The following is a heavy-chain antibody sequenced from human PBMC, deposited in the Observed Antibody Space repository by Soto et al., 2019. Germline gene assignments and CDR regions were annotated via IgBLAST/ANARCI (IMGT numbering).Heavy chain of an antibody. J-gene: IGHJ4*02. CDR1: GGSFSGYY. CDR2: INHSGST. Sequence: SETLSLTCAVYGGSFSGYYWSWIRQPPGKGLEWIGEINHSGSTNYNPSLKSRLTISVDTSKNQFTLKLASVTVADTAIYYCAASFGNAWYTYWGQGTQVTVSS. V-gene: IGHV4-34*01. D-gene: IGHD3-16*01. CDR3: AASFGNAWYTY.